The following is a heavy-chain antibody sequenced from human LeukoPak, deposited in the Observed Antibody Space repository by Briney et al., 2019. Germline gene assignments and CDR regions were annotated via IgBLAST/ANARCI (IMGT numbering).Heavy chain of an antibody. CDR3: AKEAFDI. Sequence: GGSLRLSCAASGFTFDDYAMHWVRQAPGEGLGWVSGISWNIGSIGYADSVKGRFTISRDNAKNSLYLQMNSLRAEDTALYYCAKEAFDIWGQGTMVTVSS. J-gene: IGHJ3*02. V-gene: IGHV3-9*01. CDR2: ISWNIGSI. CDR1: GFTFDDYA.